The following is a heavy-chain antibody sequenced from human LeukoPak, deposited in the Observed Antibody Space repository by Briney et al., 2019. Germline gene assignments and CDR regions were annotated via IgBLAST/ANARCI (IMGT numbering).Heavy chain of an antibody. CDR3: ARYYGDYRFFDY. CDR1: GFTFSNHG. CDR2: IWYDGSNK. J-gene: IGHJ4*02. D-gene: IGHD4-17*01. V-gene: IGHV3-33*01. Sequence: PGGSLRLSFAASGFTFSNHGMHWVRQAPGKGLDWVAVIWYDGSNKYYADSVKGRFAVSRDNSKNTLYLQMNSLRVEDTAVYYCARYYGDYRFFDYWGQGTLVTVSS.